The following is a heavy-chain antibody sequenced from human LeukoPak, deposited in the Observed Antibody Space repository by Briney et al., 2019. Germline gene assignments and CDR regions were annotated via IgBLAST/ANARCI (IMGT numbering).Heavy chain of an antibody. D-gene: IGHD3-3*01. CDR2: ISGSGGST. J-gene: IGHJ3*02. Sequence: GGSLRLSCAASGFTFSSYAMSWVRQAPGKGLEWVSAISGSGGSTYYPDSVKGRFTISRDNSKNTLYLQMNSLRAEDTAVYYCAKVSRYDFWSGSPRGAFDIWGQGTMVTVSS. CDR1: GFTFSSYA. CDR3: AKVSRYDFWSGSPRGAFDI. V-gene: IGHV3-23*01.